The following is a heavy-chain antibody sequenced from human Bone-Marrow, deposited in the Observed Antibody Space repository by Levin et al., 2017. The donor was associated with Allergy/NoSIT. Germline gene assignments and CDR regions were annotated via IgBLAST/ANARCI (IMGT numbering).Heavy chain of an antibody. CDR3: ARDFDYYYYMDV. CDR1: GTSVSSGSNY. V-gene: IGHV4-61*01. J-gene: IGHJ6*03. Sequence: SETLSLTCTVSGTSVSSGSNYWSWIRHSPGKGLEWIGSFDYSGIPKYNPSLRSRVTISVDTSKNQFSLTLNSVTAADTAMYYCARDFDYYYYMDVWGKGTAVTVSS. CDR2: FDYSGIP.